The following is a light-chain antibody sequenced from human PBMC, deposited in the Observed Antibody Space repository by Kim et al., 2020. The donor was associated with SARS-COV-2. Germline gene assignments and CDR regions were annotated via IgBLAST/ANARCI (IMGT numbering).Light chain of an antibody. V-gene: IGKV1-12*01. CDR2: GAS. CDR3: QQAHTFPYT. Sequence: SASVGDAVSIPCRASQGISTWLAWYQQKPGKAPKLLISGASTFQSGIPSRFSGSGSGTDFTLTISSLQPEDFATYYCQQAHTFPYTFGQGTKLQI. J-gene: IGKJ2*01. CDR1: QGISTW.